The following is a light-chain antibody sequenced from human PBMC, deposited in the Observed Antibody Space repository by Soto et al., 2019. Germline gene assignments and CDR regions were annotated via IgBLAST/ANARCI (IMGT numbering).Light chain of an antibody. CDR3: HQLNSYPLT. CDR2: AAS. J-gene: IGKJ4*01. Sequence: DIQLTQSPSFLSASVGDRVTITCRASQGISSYLAWYQQKPGKAPKLLIYAASALQSGVPSRFSGSGSGTEFTRTISSLQPEDFATYYCHQLNSYPLTFGGGTKVEIK. CDR1: QGISSY. V-gene: IGKV1-9*01.